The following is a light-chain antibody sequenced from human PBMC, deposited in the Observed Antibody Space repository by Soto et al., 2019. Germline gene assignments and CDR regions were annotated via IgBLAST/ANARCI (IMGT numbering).Light chain of an antibody. CDR2: GAS. Sequence: EIVLTQSPGTLSLSPGERATLSCRASQSVPTNYLAWYQQKPGQAPRLLIYGASSRATGIPDRFSGSGSGTEFTLTISRLEPEDFAVYYCQQYGSSKTFGQGTKVEIK. V-gene: IGKV3-20*01. J-gene: IGKJ1*01. CDR1: QSVPTNY. CDR3: QQYGSSKT.